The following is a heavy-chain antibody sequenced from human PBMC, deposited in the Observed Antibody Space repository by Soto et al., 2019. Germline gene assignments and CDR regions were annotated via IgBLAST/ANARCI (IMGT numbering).Heavy chain of an antibody. CDR2: IYHSGST. D-gene: IGHD2-2*01. V-gene: IGHV4-4*02. J-gene: IGHJ5*02. Sequence: SETLSLTCAVSGGSISSSNWWSWVRQPPRKGLEWIGEIYHSGSTNYNPSLKSRVTISVDKSKNQFSLKLSSVTAADTAVYYCASLYCSSTSCYGLRWFDPWGQGTLVTVSS. CDR3: ASLYCSSTSCYGLRWFDP. CDR1: GGSISSSNW.